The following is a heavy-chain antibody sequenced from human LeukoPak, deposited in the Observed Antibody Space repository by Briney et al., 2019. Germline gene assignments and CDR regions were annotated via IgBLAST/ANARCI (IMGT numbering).Heavy chain of an antibody. Sequence: GGFLRLSCAASGFTFSSYAMSWVRQAPGKGLEWVSAISGSGGSTYYADSVKGRFTISRDNSKNTLYLQMNSLRAEDTAVYYCAKDGEYCSGGSCYGNAFDIWGQGTMVTVSS. J-gene: IGHJ3*02. D-gene: IGHD2-15*01. CDR2: ISGSGGST. V-gene: IGHV3-23*01. CDR3: AKDGEYCSGGSCYGNAFDI. CDR1: GFTFSSYA.